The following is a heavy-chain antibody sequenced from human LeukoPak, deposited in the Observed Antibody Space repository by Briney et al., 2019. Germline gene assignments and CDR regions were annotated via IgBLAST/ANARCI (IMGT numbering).Heavy chain of an antibody. D-gene: IGHD4-23*01. CDR2: ISGSGGST. V-gene: IGHV3-23*01. CDR1: GFTFSSYA. J-gene: IGHJ4*02. Sequence: GGSLRLSCAASGFTFSSYAMSWVRQALGKGLEWVSAISGSGGSTYYADSVKGRFTISRDISKNTLYLQMNSLRAEDTAVYYCARRAGGYSHPYDYWGQGTLVTVSS. CDR3: ARRAGGYSHPYDY.